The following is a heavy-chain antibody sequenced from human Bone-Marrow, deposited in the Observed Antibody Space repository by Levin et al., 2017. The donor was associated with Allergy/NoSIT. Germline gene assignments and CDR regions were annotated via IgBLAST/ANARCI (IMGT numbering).Heavy chain of an antibody. D-gene: IGHD1-26*01. CDR1: GYSITSGYY. CDR3: ARGKYSGNYYFEY. Sequence: RTSETLSLTCGVSGYSITSGYYWGWIRQPPGKGLEWIGVIYHAGSSYYKPSLKSRATISVDTSKNQFSLNLNSVTAADTAIYYCARGKYSGNYYFEYWGPGILVTVSS. CDR2: IYHAGSS. V-gene: IGHV4-38-2*01. J-gene: IGHJ4*02.